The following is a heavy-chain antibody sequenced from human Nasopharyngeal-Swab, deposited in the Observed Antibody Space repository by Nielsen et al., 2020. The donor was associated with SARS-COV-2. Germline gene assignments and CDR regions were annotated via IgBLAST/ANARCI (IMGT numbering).Heavy chain of an antibody. CDR1: GFTFNNYN. CDR3: ARRRPILHLGEFTSSFDS. CDR2: ISSSSSYI. J-gene: IGHJ4*02. V-gene: IGHV3-21*01. D-gene: IGHD3-16*01. Sequence: GESLKISCAASGFTFNNYNFNWVRQAPGKGLEWVSSISSSSSYIYYADSVKGRFTISRDSSKNTVYLQMNSLRPEDTAVYYCARRRPILHLGEFTSSFDSWGQGTLVTVSS.